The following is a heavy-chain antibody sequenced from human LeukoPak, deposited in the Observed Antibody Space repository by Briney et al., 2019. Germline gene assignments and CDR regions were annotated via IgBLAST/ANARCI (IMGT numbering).Heavy chain of an antibody. Sequence: SETLSLTCTVSGGSISSYYWSWIRQHPGKGLEWIGYIYYSGSTYYNPSLKSRVTISVDTSKNQFSLKLSSVTAADTAVYYCARGPIVGATRGLWDFDYWGQGTLVTVSS. CDR2: IYYSGST. J-gene: IGHJ4*02. D-gene: IGHD1-26*01. V-gene: IGHV4-59*06. CDR3: ARGPIVGATRGLWDFDY. CDR1: GGSISSYY.